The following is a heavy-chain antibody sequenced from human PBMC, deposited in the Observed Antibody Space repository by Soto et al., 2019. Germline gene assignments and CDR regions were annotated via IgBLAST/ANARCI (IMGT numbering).Heavy chain of an antibody. Sequence: EVQLVESGGGLVQPGGSLRLSCAASGFTFSSYDMHWVRQATGKGLEWVSAIGTAGYTYYPGSVKGRFTISRENAKNSLYLQMTGLRSGDTAVYYCARIGSSGRGMDVWGQGTTVTVSS. CDR1: GFTFSSYD. D-gene: IGHD2-15*01. J-gene: IGHJ6*02. CDR2: IGTAGYT. CDR3: ARIGSSGRGMDV. V-gene: IGHV3-13*04.